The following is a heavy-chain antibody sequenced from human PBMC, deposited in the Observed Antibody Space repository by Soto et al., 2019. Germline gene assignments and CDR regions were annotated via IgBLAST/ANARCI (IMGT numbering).Heavy chain of an antibody. Sequence: PGGSLRLSCAASGFTFSSYGMHWVRQAPGKGLEWVAVIWYDGSNKYYADSVKGRFTISRDNSKNTLYLQMNSLRAEDTAVYYCARDPLLRGRPRTYYYMDVWGKGTTVTVSS. D-gene: IGHD2-15*01. J-gene: IGHJ6*03. CDR1: GFTFSSYG. CDR3: ARDPLLRGRPRTYYYMDV. V-gene: IGHV3-33*01. CDR2: IWYDGSNK.